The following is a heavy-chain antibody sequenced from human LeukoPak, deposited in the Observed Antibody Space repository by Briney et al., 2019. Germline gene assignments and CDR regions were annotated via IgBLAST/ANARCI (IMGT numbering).Heavy chain of an antibody. CDR3: ARHHPVNSGWYNYFDP. Sequence: SETLSLTCTVSGVSISSYYWSWIRQPPGKGLEWIGYIYYSGSTNYNPSLKSRVTISVDTSKNQFSLKLSSVTAADTAVHYCARHHPVNSGWYNYFDPWGQGTLVTVSS. CDR1: GVSISSYY. D-gene: IGHD6-19*01. CDR2: IYYSGST. J-gene: IGHJ5*02. V-gene: IGHV4-59*08.